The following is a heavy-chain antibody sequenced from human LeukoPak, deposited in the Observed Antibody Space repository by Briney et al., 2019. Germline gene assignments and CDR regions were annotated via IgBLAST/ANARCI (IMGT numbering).Heavy chain of an antibody. CDR2: INHSGST. Sequence: PSETLSLTCAVYGGSFSGYYWSWIRQPPGKGLEWIGEINHSGSTNYNPSLKSRVTISVDTSKNQFSLKLSSVTAADTAVYYCARRWNWGVFDYWGQGTLVTVSS. CDR1: GGSFSGYY. J-gene: IGHJ4*02. D-gene: IGHD7-27*01. V-gene: IGHV4-34*01. CDR3: ARRWNWGVFDY.